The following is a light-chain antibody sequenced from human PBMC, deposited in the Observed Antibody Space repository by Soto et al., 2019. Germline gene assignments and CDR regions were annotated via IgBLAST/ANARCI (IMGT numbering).Light chain of an antibody. CDR3: LQHNSYPWT. CDR2: AAS. J-gene: IGKJ1*01. V-gene: IGKV1-17*01. CDR1: QGIRNE. Sequence: DTQMTQYPTSLSASVGDIVTITCRARQGIRNELGWYQQKPGKAPKRQMYAASSLQTGVPSRFSGSGSGTEFTLTISSLQPEDSATYYCLQHNSYPWTFAPGTKVDIK.